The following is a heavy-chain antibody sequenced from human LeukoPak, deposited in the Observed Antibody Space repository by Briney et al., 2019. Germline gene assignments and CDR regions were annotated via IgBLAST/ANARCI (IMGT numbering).Heavy chain of an antibody. CDR1: GYSISSGYY. Sequence: SETLSLTCTVSGYSISSGYYWGWIRPPPGKGLEWIGSIYHSGSTYYNPSLKSRVTISVDTSKNQFSLKLSSVTAADTAVYYCARDSVVEVPAASTFDYWGQGTLVTVSS. D-gene: IGHD2-2*01. J-gene: IGHJ4*02. V-gene: IGHV4-38-2*02. CDR3: ARDSVVEVPAASTFDY. CDR2: IYHSGST.